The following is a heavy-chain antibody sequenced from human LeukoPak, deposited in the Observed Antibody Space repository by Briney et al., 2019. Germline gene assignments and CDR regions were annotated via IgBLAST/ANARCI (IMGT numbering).Heavy chain of an antibody. CDR3: ARAVVLYYFDY. CDR2: INDSGST. D-gene: IGHD3-22*01. J-gene: IGHJ4*02. CDR1: GGSVSSGSHY. V-gene: IGHV4-61*01. Sequence: ETLYLTCTVSGGSVSSGSHYWSWIRQPPGKRLEWIGYINDSGSTSYNPSLKSWVTISVDTSQNQFSLKLTSVTAADTAVYYCARAVVLYYFDYWGQGTLVTVSS.